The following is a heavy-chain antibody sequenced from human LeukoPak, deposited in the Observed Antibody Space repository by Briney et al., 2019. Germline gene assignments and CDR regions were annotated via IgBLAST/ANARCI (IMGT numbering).Heavy chain of an antibody. CDR1: GYTFNSYG. D-gene: IGHD3-22*01. V-gene: IGHV1-18*01. CDR2: ISAYNGNT. Sequence: ASVKVSCKASGYTFNSYGINWVRQAPGQGLEWMGWISAYNGNTNYAQKLQGRVTMTTDTSTSTAYMELRSLRSDDTAVYYCARGYDSSGYYRYFQHWGQGTLVTVSS. J-gene: IGHJ1*01. CDR3: ARGYDSSGYYRYFQH.